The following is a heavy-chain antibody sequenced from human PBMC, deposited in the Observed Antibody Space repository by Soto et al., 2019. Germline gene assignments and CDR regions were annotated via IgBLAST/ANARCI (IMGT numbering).Heavy chain of an antibody. D-gene: IGHD2-21*01. CDR2: IYYSGST. J-gene: IGHJ1*01. Sequence: QVQLQESGPGLVEPSGTLSLTCVVSGGSMSSSNWWSWVRQPPGKGLEWIGEIYYSGSTNYNPSLKSRVTISVDTSKNQFSLKLSSVTAADTAVYYCARSLRADFEYFQHWGQGTLVTVSS. CDR1: GGSMSSSNW. CDR3: ARSLRADFEYFQH. V-gene: IGHV4-4*02.